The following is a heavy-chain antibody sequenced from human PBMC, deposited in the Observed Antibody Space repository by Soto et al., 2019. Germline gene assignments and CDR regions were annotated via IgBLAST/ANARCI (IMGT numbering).Heavy chain of an antibody. CDR1: GYIFTSFY. V-gene: IGHV1-46*01. CDR2: INPSVGST. D-gene: IGHD1-26*01. CDR3: ARGAPRRRSRSGEVQIGIDP. Sequence: ASVKVSCKASGYIFTSFYMHWVRQAPGQGLEWMGIINPSVGSTSYARKFQGRVTMTRDTSTNTVYMDLSSLTFEDTAVYYCARGAPRRRSRSGEVQIGIDPWGQGTLVTVSS. J-gene: IGHJ5*02.